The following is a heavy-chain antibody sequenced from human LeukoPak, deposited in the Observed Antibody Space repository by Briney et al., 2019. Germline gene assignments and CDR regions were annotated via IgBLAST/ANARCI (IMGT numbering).Heavy chain of an antibody. CDR3: AKDNYYDTKSAFDY. J-gene: IGHJ4*02. V-gene: IGHV3-9*01. CDR2: ISWNIGSI. CDR1: GFTFDDYA. D-gene: IGHD3-22*01. Sequence: GRSLRLSCAASGFTFDDYAMHWVRQAPGKGLEWVSGISWNIGSIGYADSVKGRFTISRDNAKNSLYLQMNSLRAEDTALYYCAKDNYYDTKSAFDYWGQGTLVTVSS.